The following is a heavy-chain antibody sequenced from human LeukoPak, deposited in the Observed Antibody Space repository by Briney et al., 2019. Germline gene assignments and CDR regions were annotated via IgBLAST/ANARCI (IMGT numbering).Heavy chain of an antibody. Sequence: ASVNVSCKSSGYTFTGYYMHWVRQAPGQGLEWMGRINPNSGGTNYAQKFQGRVTMTRDTSISTAYMELSRLRSDDTAVYYCARGYYDSSGYYSIDYWGQGTLVTVSS. CDR1: GYTFTGYY. J-gene: IGHJ4*02. CDR2: INPNSGGT. D-gene: IGHD3-22*01. CDR3: ARGYYDSSGYYSIDY. V-gene: IGHV1-2*06.